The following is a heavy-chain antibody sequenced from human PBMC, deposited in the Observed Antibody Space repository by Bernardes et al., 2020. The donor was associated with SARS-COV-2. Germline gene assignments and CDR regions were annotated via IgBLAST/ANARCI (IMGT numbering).Heavy chain of an antibody. V-gene: IGHV3-21*01. CDR1: GFTFSSYS. CDR2: ISSSSSYI. Sequence: SLRLSCAASGFTFSSYSMNWVRQAPGKGLEWVSSISSSSSYIYYADSVKDRFTISRDNAKNSLYLQMNSLRAEDTAVYYCARVSDAYCSSTSCYMGYGDYDYWGEGTLVTVSS. J-gene: IGHJ4*02. D-gene: IGHD2-2*02. CDR3: ARVSDAYCSSTSCYMGYGDYDY.